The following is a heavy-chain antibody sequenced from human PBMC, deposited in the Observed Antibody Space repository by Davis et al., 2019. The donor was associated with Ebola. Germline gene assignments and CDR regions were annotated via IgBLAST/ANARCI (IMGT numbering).Heavy chain of an antibody. CDR3: AGRGGTVTFDY. CDR2: IYTGDSDT. CDR1: GNSFTSHW. Sequence: GESLKISCKDSGNSFTSHWIGRVRQMPGKGLEWMGIIYTGDSDTRHSPSFRGQVTIPADKSTNTAHLQWRSLKASDSAMYYCAGRGGTVTFDYWGQGTLVTVSS. V-gene: IGHV5-51*01. D-gene: IGHD4-17*01. J-gene: IGHJ4*02.